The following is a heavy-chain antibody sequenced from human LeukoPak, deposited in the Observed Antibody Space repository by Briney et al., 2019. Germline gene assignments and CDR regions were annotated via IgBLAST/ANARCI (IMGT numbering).Heavy chain of an antibody. Sequence: KASETLSLTCTVSGGSISSGGYYWSWIRQHPGKGLEWIGYIYYSGSTYYNPSLKSRVTVSVDTSKNQFSLKLSSVTAADTAVYYRASTVGCSSTSCNGVDYWGQGTLVTVSS. CDR1: GGSISSGGYY. D-gene: IGHD2-2*01. CDR2: IYYSGST. V-gene: IGHV4-31*03. CDR3: ASTVGCSSTSCNGVDY. J-gene: IGHJ4*02.